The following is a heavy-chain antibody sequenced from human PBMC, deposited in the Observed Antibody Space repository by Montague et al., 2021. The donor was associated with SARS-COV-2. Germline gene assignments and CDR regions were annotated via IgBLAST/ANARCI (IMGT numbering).Heavy chain of an antibody. V-gene: IGHV4-34*01. J-gene: IGHJ4*02. CDR1: GGSFSGYD. Sequence: SETLSLTCAVYGGSFSGYDWSWIRQSPGKGLEWIGEINHSGSTYYSPSLKSRVTISVDTSKNQFSLKLSSVTAADTAVYYCARHPLGYCSSTSCYVGWGQGTLVTVSS. CDR2: INHSGST. D-gene: IGHD2-2*01. CDR3: ARHPLGYCSSTSCYVG.